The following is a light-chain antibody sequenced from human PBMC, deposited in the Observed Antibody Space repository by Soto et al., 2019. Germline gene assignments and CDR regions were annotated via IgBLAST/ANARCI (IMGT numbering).Light chain of an antibody. Sequence: DIQMTQSPSTLSASVGDRVTITCRASQSISSWLAWYQQKPGKAPKLLIYKASSLESGVPSRFSGSGSGTEFTITIRSLQPDDFATYYCQQYNSYRTFGQGTKVEIK. CDR2: KAS. CDR3: QQYNSYRT. J-gene: IGKJ1*01. V-gene: IGKV1-5*03. CDR1: QSISSW.